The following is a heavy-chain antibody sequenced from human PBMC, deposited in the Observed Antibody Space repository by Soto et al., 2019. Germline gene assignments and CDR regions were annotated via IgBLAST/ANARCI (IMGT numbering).Heavy chain of an antibody. CDR1: GYFFSGKD. D-gene: IGHD3-10*01. CDR3: ERVRRGAAVGGGPDSVYMDV. J-gene: IGHJ6*03. Sequence: QVHLVQSGAEVRKPGASVTISCKESGYFFSGKDSSWLRLAPGQGLVWLGWMNPRSGDTGYAQKFQGRVAMARNISMTTTSMALSSLSSDDAAIYYCERVRRGAAVGGGPDSVYMDVWGSGTTVTVSS. V-gene: IGHV1-8*01. CDR2: MNPRSGDT.